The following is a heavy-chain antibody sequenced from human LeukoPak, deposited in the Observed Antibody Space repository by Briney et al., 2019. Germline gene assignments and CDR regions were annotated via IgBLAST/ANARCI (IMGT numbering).Heavy chain of an antibody. CDR2: ISYDGSKK. D-gene: IGHD6-19*01. CDR3: ARGRGQWLAKGFDY. J-gene: IGHJ4*02. Sequence: GGSLRLPCVASGFTFSSYAMHWVRQAPGKGLEWVAVISYDGSKKYYADSVKGRFTISRDNSKNTLYLQMNSLRAEDTAVYYCARGRGQWLAKGFDYWGQGTLVTVSS. CDR1: GFTFSSYA. V-gene: IGHV3-30*04.